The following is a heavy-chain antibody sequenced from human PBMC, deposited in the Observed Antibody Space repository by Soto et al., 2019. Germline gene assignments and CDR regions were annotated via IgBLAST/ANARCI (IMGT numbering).Heavy chain of an antibody. CDR3: AKDATSYGSGSDYYYYGMDV. J-gene: IGHJ6*02. CDR2: ISGSGGST. D-gene: IGHD3-10*01. Sequence: GGSLRLSCAASGFTFSSYAMSWVRQAPGKGLEWVSAISGSGGSTYYADSVKGRFTISRDNSKNTLYLQMNSLRAEDTAVYYCAKDATSYGSGSDYYYYGMDVWGQGTTVTVS. CDR1: GFTFSSYA. V-gene: IGHV3-23*01.